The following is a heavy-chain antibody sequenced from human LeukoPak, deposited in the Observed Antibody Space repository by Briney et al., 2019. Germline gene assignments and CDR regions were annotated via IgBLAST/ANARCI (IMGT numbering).Heavy chain of an antibody. CDR2: IRGSGDST. Sequence: GGALRHSCADSGFTFSSYAMSWVRQAPRERLGWGSDIRGSGDSTYYADSVKGRFTISRDNSKNTLYLQMNSLRAEDTAVYYCAKVFSIVGATTFDYWGQGTLVTVSS. CDR3: AKVFSIVGATTFDY. V-gene: IGHV3-23*01. J-gene: IGHJ4*02. CDR1: GFTFSSYA. D-gene: IGHD1-26*01.